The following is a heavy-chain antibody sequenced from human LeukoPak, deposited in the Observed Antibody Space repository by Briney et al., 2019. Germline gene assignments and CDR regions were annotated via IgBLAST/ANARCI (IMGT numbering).Heavy chain of an antibody. Sequence: GASVKVSCKASGYTFTGYYMHWVRQAPGQGLEWMGWINPNSGGTNYAQKFQGRVTTTRDTSISTAYMELSRLRSDDTAVYYCARAPTVTIFGVVIEPYFDYWGQGTLVTVSS. D-gene: IGHD3-3*01. V-gene: IGHV1-2*02. CDR1: GYTFTGYY. CDR3: ARAPTVTIFGVVIEPYFDY. J-gene: IGHJ4*02. CDR2: INPNSGGT.